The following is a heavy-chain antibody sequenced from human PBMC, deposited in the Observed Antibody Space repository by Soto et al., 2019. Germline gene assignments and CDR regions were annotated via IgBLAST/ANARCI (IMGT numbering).Heavy chain of an antibody. CDR1: GFTFSDYY. V-gene: IGHV3-11*06. D-gene: IGHD3-3*01. CDR2: ISSSSSYT. CDR3: ARDRKPGYYDFWSGYYRPPPVYGMDV. J-gene: IGHJ6*02. Sequence: PGGSLRLSCAASGFTFSDYYMSWIRQAPGKGLEWVSYISSSSSYTNYADSVKGRFTISRDNAKNSLYLQMNSLRAEDTAVYYCARDRKPGYYDFWSGYYRPPPVYGMDVWGQGTTVTVSS.